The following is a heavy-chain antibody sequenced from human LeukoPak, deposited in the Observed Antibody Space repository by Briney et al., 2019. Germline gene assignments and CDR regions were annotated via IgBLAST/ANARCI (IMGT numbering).Heavy chain of an antibody. V-gene: IGHV1-69*05. CDR1: GGTFSSYA. J-gene: IGHJ5*02. CDR2: IIRIFGTA. Sequence: GSSVKVSCKASGGTFSSYAISWVRQAPGQGLEWMGGIIRIFGTANYAQKFQGRVTITTDESTSTAYMELSSLRSEDTAVYYCARGKAPDSSSWYAWFDPWGQGTLVTVSS. CDR3: ARGKAPDSSSWYAWFDP. D-gene: IGHD6-13*01.